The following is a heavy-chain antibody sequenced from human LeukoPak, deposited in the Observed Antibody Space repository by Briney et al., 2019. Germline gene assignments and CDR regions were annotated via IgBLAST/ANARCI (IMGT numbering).Heavy chain of an antibody. V-gene: IGHV3-48*01. D-gene: IGHD3-22*01. J-gene: IGHJ4*02. Sequence: GGSLRLSCAASGFTFSSYSMNWVRQAPGKGLEWVSYISSSSSTIYYADSVKGRFTISRDNAKNSLYLQMNSLRAEDTAVYYCAKDHLLKAYYYDSSGYYDYWGQGTLVTVSS. CDR1: GFTFSSYS. CDR2: ISSSSSTI. CDR3: AKDHLLKAYYYDSSGYYDY.